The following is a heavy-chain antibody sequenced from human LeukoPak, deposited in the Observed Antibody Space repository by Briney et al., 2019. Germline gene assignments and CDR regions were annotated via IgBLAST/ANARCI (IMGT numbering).Heavy chain of an antibody. CDR1: GFTFSSYA. Sequence: PGGSLRLSCAASGFTFSSYAMHWVRQAPGKGLECVAVISYDGSNKYYADSVKGRFTISRDNSKNTLYLQMNSLRAEDTAVYYCARDWGSDHWGQGTLVTVSS. J-gene: IGHJ4*02. CDR2: ISYDGSNK. V-gene: IGHV3-30-3*01. CDR3: ARDWGSDH. D-gene: IGHD3-16*01.